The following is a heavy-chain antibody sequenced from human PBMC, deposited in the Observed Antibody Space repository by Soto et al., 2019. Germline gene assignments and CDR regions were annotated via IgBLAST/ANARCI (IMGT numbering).Heavy chain of an antibody. CDR3: ARPRSMSSSGFDI. CDR2: ISTDGSFT. CDR1: GFVFSSHW. J-gene: IGHJ3*02. V-gene: IGHV3-74*01. D-gene: IGHD6-6*01. Sequence: EVQLVESGGGLVQPGGSLRLSCAASGFVFSSHWIHWVRQAPGQGPVGVSRISTDGSFTSYADFVKGRFTICRDNAKNTLYLQMNILRPEDTAVDYCARPRSMSSSGFDIWGQGTMVTVSS.